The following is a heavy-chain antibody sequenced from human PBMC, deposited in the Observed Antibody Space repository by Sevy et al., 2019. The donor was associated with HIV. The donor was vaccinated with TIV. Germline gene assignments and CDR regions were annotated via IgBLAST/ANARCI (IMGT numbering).Heavy chain of an antibody. D-gene: IGHD2-2*01. CDR1: GFTFSSFA. J-gene: IGHJ4*02. V-gene: IGHV3-30-3*01. Sequence: GGSLRLSCAASGFTFSSFAMHWVRQAPGKGLEWVAVISYDGSSKYYPDSVKGRLTISRDNAKNTLYLQMNRLRPEDTAVYFCAILGVDCVSTNCYGMRSLSFDFWGQGTLVTVSS. CDR3: AILGVDCVSTNCYGMRSLSFDF. CDR2: ISYDGSSK.